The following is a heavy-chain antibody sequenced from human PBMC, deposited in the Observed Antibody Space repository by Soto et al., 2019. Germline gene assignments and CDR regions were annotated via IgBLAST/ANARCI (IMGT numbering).Heavy chain of an antibody. CDR1: GFTFSDHY. J-gene: IGHJ4*02. V-gene: IGHV3-72*01. Sequence: EVQLVESGGGLVEPGGSLRLSCAASGFTFSDHYMDWVRQAPGKGLEWIGRVRNKANSYTTEYAASVRGRFTVLRDDSKNSLYLQMNSLKTEDTAMYYCVRNLASGGTYYFDYWGQGTLVTVSS. CDR3: VRNLASGGTYYFDY. D-gene: IGHD2-15*01. CDR2: VRNKANSYTT.